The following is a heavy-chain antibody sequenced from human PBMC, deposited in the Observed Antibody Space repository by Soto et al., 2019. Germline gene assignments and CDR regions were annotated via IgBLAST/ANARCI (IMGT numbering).Heavy chain of an antibody. Sequence: EVQLLESGGGLVQPGGSLRLSWAASGYTFSKYAMIWVRQAPGQGLDGVAGVRRIGAATYYADSVKGRFTTSKDNSKNTLSLQMNSLRAEDTALYYCAKGSGEVPTNWFDPWGQGTLVTVSS. J-gene: IGHJ5*02. CDR2: VRRIGAAT. D-gene: IGHD6-19*01. V-gene: IGHV3-23*01. CDR3: AKGSGEVPTNWFDP. CDR1: GYTFSKYA.